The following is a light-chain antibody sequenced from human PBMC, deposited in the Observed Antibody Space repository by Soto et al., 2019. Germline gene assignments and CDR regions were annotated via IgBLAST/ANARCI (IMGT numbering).Light chain of an antibody. CDR1: QGINDF. J-gene: IGKJ4*01. CDR2: AAS. Sequence: DIQMTQSPSSQSASVGDTVTITCRASQGINDFLAWFQQKPGKAPKPLISAASSLQSGVPSKFSGSGSDRDFTLTISSLQPEDSATYYCQQYHSYPVTFGGGTKVEIK. V-gene: IGKV1-16*02. CDR3: QQYHSYPVT.